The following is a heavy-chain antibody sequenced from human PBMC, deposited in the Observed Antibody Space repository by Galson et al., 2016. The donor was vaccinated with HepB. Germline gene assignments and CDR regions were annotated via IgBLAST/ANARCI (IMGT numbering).Heavy chain of an antibody. CDR2: FYYGGNT. J-gene: IGHJ5*02. D-gene: IGHD2-2*01. Sequence: SETLSLTCTVSGGSISSSGYYWGWIRQPPGKGPEWIGSFYYGGNTYYNPSRKSRVTISVDTSKNQFSLKLSSVAAADTAVYYCATQTDYCSRTSCYGWFDPWGQGTLVIVSS. CDR3: ATQTDYCSRTSCYGWFDP. V-gene: IGHV4-39*01. CDR1: GGSISSSGYY.